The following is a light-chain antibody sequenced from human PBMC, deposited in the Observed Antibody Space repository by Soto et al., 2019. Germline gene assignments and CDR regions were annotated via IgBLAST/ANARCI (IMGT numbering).Light chain of an antibody. CDR2: DAS. CDR3: QQRSNWLLT. Sequence: EIVLTQSPTTLSLSPGERATLSCRASQSVSSYLAWYQQKPGQAPRLLIYDASNRATGLPARFSGSGSGTDFTLTISSLEPEDFAVYFCQQRSNWLLTYGGWPKVEIK. V-gene: IGKV3-11*01. J-gene: IGKJ4*01. CDR1: QSVSSY.